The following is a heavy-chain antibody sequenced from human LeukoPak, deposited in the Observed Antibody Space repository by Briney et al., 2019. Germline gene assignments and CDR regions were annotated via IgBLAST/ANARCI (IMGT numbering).Heavy chain of an antibody. D-gene: IGHD1-26*01. CDR1: GGSISSGDYY. J-gene: IGHJ3*02. CDR3: AREPPADSGSNDAFDI. V-gene: IGHV4-39*02. CDR2: IYYSGST. Sequence: SQTLSLTCTVSGGSISSGDYYWSWIRQPPGKGLEWIGSIYYSGSTYYNPSLKSRVTISVDTSKNQFSLKLSSVTAADTAVYYCAREPPADSGSNDAFDIWGQGTMVTVSS.